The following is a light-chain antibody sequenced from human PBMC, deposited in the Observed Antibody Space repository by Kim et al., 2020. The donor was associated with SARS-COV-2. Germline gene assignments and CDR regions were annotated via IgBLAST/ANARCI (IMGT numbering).Light chain of an antibody. V-gene: IGKV1-9*01. CDR3: QQLNRYPIT. Sequence: IQLTQSPSSLSASVGDRVTITCRASQGISSDFAWYQQKAGKAPKLLIYATSSLQSGVPSRFSGSGSGTDFTLTISSLQPEDFATYFCQQLNRYPITFGQGTRLEIK. CDR2: ATS. J-gene: IGKJ5*01. CDR1: QGISSD.